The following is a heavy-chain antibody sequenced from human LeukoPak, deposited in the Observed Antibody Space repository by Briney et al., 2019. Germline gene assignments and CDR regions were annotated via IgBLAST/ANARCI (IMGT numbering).Heavy chain of an antibody. V-gene: IGHV3-21*04. J-gene: IGHJ4*02. CDR3: AKDSAPISPGGGYPN. D-gene: IGHD3-22*01. Sequence: PGGSLRLSCAASGFTFSTYSMNWLRLAPGKGLEWVSSISPDSNYKYYVDSVKGRSTISRDNAKSSLYLQMNSLRAEDTAVYYCAKDSAPISPGGGYPNWGQGTLVTVSS. CDR1: GFTFSTYS. CDR2: ISPDSNYK.